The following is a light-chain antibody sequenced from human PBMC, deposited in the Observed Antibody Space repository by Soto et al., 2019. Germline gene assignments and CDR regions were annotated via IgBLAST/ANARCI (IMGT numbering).Light chain of an antibody. J-gene: IGLJ1*01. Sequence: QSALTQPRSVSGSPGQSVTISCTGTSSDVGGYNYVSWYQQHPGKAPKLMIYDVSKRPSGVPDRFSGSKSGNTASLTISGLQDEDEADDYCCSYAGTYTHVFGTGTKLTVL. CDR1: SSDVGGYNY. V-gene: IGLV2-11*01. CDR3: CSYAGTYTHV. CDR2: DVS.